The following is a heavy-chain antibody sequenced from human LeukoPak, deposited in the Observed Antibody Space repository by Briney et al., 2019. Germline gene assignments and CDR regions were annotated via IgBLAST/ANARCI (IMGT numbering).Heavy chain of an antibody. J-gene: IGHJ5*02. Sequence: SETLSLTCTVSGGSISSYYWSWIRQPAGKGLEWIGRIYTSGSTNYNPSLKSRVTISVDTSKNQFSLKLSSVTAADTAVYYCARDKGIAASRWFDPWGQGTLVTVSS. V-gene: IGHV4-4*07. CDR3: ARDKGIAASRWFDP. CDR2: IYTSGST. CDR1: GGSISSYY. D-gene: IGHD6-13*01.